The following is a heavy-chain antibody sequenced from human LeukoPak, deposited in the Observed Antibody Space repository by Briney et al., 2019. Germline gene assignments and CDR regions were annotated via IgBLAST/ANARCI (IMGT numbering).Heavy chain of an antibody. CDR1: GFTFNNSV. D-gene: IGHD1-14*01. CDR3: ANGGLWLPNRIK. V-gene: IGHV3-23*01. Sequence: GGSLRLACAASGFTFNNSVMSWVRQAPGKGLQWVSAISGGGGFSYYANSVKGRFTISRDTSRNTLYLQMNSLRAEDTAVYYCANGGLWLPNRIKWGRGTLVTVSS. J-gene: IGHJ4*02. CDR2: ISGGGGFS.